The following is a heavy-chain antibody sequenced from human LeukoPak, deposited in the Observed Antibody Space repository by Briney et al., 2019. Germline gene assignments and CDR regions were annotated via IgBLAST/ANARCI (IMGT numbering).Heavy chain of an antibody. CDR2: IYYSGST. CDR3: ARERRGSSWYQEDIVYCYYMDV. J-gene: IGHJ6*03. CDR1: GGSISSYY. V-gene: IGHV4-59*01. D-gene: IGHD6-13*01. Sequence: PSETLSLTCTVSGGSISSYYWSWIRQPPGKGLEWIGYIYYSGSTNYNPSLKSRVTISVDTSKNQFSLKLSSVTAADTAVYYCARERRGSSWYQEDIVYCYYMDVWGKGTTVTVSS.